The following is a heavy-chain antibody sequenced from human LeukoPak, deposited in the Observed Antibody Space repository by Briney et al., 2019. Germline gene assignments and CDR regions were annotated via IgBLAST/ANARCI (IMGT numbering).Heavy chain of an antibody. CDR2: VKHDGREK. D-gene: IGHD3-10*01. V-gene: IGHV3-7*01. Sequence: PGGSLRLSCVAPGFTFSTDWMSWVRQAPGKGLEWVANVKHDGREKYYVESVKGRFTISRDNAKNSLYLQMNSLRAEDTAVYYCPRFRALDYWGQGSLVTVSS. CDR1: GFTFSTDW. J-gene: IGHJ4*02. CDR3: PRFRALDY.